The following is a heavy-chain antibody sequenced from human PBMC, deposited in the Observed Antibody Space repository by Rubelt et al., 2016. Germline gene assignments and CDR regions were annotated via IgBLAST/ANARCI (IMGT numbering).Heavy chain of an antibody. J-gene: IGHJ5*02. Sequence: QVQLVQSGAEVKKPGASVKVSCKASGYTFTSYGISWVRQAPGQGLEWMGWISAYHGNTNYAQKLQGRSTSTTDTATGTAYMELRSLGSDDTAVYYGARCYGPGSYGNWFDPWGQGTLVTVSS. CDR1: GYTFTSYG. D-gene: IGHD3-10*01. CDR2: ISAYHGNT. CDR3: ARCYGPGSYGNWFDP. V-gene: IGHV1-18*01.